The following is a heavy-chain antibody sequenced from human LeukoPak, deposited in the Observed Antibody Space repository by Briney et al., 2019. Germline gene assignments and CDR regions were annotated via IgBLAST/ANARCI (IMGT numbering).Heavy chain of an antibody. V-gene: IGHV3-15*01. CDR2: IKSKTDGGTT. D-gene: IGHD4-17*01. CDR1: GFTFSNAW. CDR3: TTVHGDYNYYYYYYMDV. J-gene: IGHJ6*03. Sequence: PGGSLRLSCAASGFTFSNAWMSWVRQAPGKGLEWVGRIKSKTDGGTTDYAAPVKGRFTISRDDPENTLYLQMNSLKTEDTAVYYCTTVHGDYNYYYYYYMDVWGKGTTVTISS.